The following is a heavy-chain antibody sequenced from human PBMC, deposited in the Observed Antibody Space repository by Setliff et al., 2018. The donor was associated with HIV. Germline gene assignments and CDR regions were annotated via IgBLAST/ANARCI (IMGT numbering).Heavy chain of an antibody. V-gene: IGHV5-51*01. CDR3: ARGRGGYFGGGRYYNLPYFDS. J-gene: IGHJ4*02. D-gene: IGHD2-15*01. Sequence: GESLKISCKTSGSSFSIYWVDWVRQMPGKGLEWLGILYFGDSDPKYNPSFEGQVTISADKSIKTAFLQWRSLKTSDTAIYYCARGRGGYFGGGRYYNLPYFDSWGQGTLVTVSS. CDR1: GSSFSIYW. CDR2: LYFGDSDP.